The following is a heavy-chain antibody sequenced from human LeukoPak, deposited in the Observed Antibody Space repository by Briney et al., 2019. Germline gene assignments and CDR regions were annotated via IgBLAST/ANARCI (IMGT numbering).Heavy chain of an antibody. D-gene: IGHD2-2*01. CDR2: INPNSGGT. Sequence: ASVKVSCKASGYTFTGYYMHWVRQAPGQGLEWMGWINPNSGGTNYAQKFQGRVTMTRDTSISTAYMELSSLRSEDTAVYYCARQLPYLQFDHWGQGTLVTVSS. CDR3: ARQLPYLQFDH. CDR1: GYTFTGYY. J-gene: IGHJ4*02. V-gene: IGHV1-2*02.